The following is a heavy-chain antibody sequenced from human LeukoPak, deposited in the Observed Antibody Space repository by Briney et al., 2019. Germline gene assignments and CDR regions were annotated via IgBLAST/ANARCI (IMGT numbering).Heavy chain of an antibody. D-gene: IGHD3-22*01. V-gene: IGHV1-18*01. J-gene: IGHJ5*02. CDR2: ISAYNGNT. CDR3: ARVSDSSGYYSLYDNWFDP. Sequence: ASVMVSCKASGYTFTSYGISWVRQAPGQGLEWMGWISAYNGNTNYAQKLQGRVTMTTDTSTSTAYMELRSLRSDDTAVYYCARVSDSSGYYSLYDNWFDPWGQGTLVTVSS. CDR1: GYTFTSYG.